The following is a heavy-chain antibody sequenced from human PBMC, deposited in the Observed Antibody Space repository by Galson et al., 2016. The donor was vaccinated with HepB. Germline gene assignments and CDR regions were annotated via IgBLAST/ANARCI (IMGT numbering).Heavy chain of an antibody. CDR1: GFTFSNYW. D-gene: IGHD2-2*01. Sequence: SLRLSCAASGFTFSNYWMSWVRQAPGKGLEWVANIKQDGSEKYYVDSVQGRFTISRDNAKNSLYMQLNSLRAEDTAVYYCARGAPVYCSSTCCYHEYFYYYYGMDVWGQGTKVTV. J-gene: IGHJ6*02. CDR3: ARGAPVYCSSTCCYHEYFYYYYGMDV. CDR2: IKQDGSEK. V-gene: IGHV3-7*01.